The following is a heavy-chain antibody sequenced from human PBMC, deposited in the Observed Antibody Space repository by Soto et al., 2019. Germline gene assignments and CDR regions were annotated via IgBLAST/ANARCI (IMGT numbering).Heavy chain of an antibody. CDR1: GFTFSSYA. J-gene: IGHJ4*02. CDR2: ISGSGGST. V-gene: IGHV3-23*01. D-gene: IGHD5-18*01. CDR3: ASRGYSYGPYFDY. Sequence: EVQLLESGGGLVQPGVSLRLSCAASGFTFSSYAISWVRQAPGKGLEWVSAISGSGGSTYYADSVKGRFTISRDNSKNTLYLQMNSLRAEATAVYYCASRGYSYGPYFDYWGQGTLVTVSS.